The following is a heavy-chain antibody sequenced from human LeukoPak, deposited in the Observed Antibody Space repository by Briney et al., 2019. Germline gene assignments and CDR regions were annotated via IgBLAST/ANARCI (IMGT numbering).Heavy chain of an antibody. J-gene: IGHJ4*02. V-gene: IGHV3-21*01. Sequence: GGSLRLSCAASGFTFSSYSMNWVRQAPGKGLEWVSSISSSSSYIYYADSVKGRFTISRDIAKNSLYLQMNSLRAEDTAVYYCARDMPDYYGSGSVITSGDYWGQGTLVTVSS. CDR2: ISSSSSYI. CDR3: ARDMPDYYGSGSVITSGDY. D-gene: IGHD3-10*01. CDR1: GFTFSSYS.